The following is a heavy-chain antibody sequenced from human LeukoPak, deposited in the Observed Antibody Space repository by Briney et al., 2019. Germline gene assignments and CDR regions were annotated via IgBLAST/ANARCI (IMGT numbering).Heavy chain of an antibody. D-gene: IGHD3-22*01. CDR1: GFTFSSYG. V-gene: IGHV3-30*18. Sequence: GGSLRLSCAASGFTFSSYGMHWVRQAPGKGLEWVAVISYDGSNKYYADSVKGRFTISRDNSKNTLYLQMNSLRAKDTAVYYCAKVGSSGYYFADDAFDIWGQGTMVTVSS. J-gene: IGHJ3*02. CDR2: ISYDGSNK. CDR3: AKVGSSGYYFADDAFDI.